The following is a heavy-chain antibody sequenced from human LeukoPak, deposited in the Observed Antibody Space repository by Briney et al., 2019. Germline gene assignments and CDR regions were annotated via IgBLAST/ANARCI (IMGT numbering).Heavy chain of an antibody. Sequence: GGSLRLSCAASGFTFSSYAMNWVRQAPGKGLEWVSIISGSGGSTYYADSMKGRFTISRDNSKDTLYLQMNSLRAEDTAVYYCAKGGAAAGTVYFDYWGQGTLVTVSS. CDR1: GFTFSSYA. D-gene: IGHD6-13*01. CDR3: AKGGAAAGTVYFDY. V-gene: IGHV3-23*01. J-gene: IGHJ4*02. CDR2: ISGSGGST.